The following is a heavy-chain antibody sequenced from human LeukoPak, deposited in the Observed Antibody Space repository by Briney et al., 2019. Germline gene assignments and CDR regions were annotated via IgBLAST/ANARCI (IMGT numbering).Heavy chain of an antibody. Sequence: YTFTXYYXXXVRQAPGQGGEXXGXINPNSGGTNYSQKFQGRVTITRDTSISTAYMELSRLRSDDTAVYYCASEPYYYDSSGYYNDYWGQGTLVTVSS. D-gene: IGHD3-22*01. V-gene: IGHV1-2*02. J-gene: IGHJ4*02. CDR2: INPNSGGT. CDR1: YTFTXYY. CDR3: ASEPYYYDSSGYYNDY.